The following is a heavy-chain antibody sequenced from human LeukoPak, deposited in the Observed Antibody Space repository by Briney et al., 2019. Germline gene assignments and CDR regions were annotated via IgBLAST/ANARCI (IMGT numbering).Heavy chain of an antibody. CDR2: IIPIFGTA. V-gene: IGHV1-69*13. J-gene: IGHJ3*02. D-gene: IGHD3-22*01. Sequence: ASVKVSCNASGGTFSSYAISWVRQAPGQGLEWMGGIIPIFGTANYAQKFQGRVTITADESTSTAYMELSSLRSEDTAVYYCARKTYYYDYPFINDAFDIWGQGTMVTVSS. CDR3: ARKTYYYDYPFINDAFDI. CDR1: GGTFSSYA.